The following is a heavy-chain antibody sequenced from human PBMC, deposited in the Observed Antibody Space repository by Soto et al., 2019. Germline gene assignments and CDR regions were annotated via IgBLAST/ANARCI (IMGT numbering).Heavy chain of an antibody. D-gene: IGHD2-2*01. V-gene: IGHV3-23*01. J-gene: IGHJ6*03. CDR3: AKVMDSSSTSCYPYYYYYMDV. CDR2: ISGSGGST. CDR1: GFTFSSYA. Sequence: PGGSLRLSCAASGFTFSSYAMSWVRQAPGKGLEWVSAISGSGGSTYYADSVKGRFTISRDNSKNTLYLQMNSLRAEDTAVYYCAKVMDSSSTSCYPYYYYYMDVWGKGTTVTVSS.